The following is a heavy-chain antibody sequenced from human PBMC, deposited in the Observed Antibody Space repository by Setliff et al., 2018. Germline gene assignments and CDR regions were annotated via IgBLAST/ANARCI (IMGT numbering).Heavy chain of an antibody. Sequence: PGGSLRLSCAASGYTSSSYAMTWVRQAPGKGLEWVSIISASGDTTYYADSVKGRFTISRDNSKNTLYLQMNSLRAEDTAVYYCARQLSRRWLHTKRPGRYFDYWGQGTLVTVSS. D-gene: IGHD5-12*01. CDR1: GYTSSSYA. CDR2: ISASGDTT. V-gene: IGHV3-23*01. J-gene: IGHJ4*02. CDR3: ARQLSRRWLHTKRPGRYFDY.